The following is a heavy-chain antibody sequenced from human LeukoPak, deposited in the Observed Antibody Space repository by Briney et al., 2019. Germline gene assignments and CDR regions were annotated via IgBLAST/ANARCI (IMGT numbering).Heavy chain of an antibody. J-gene: IGHJ2*01. Sequence: GRSLRLSCAASGFTFSSYDMHWVRQVTGSDLEWFSAIGIAGDTYCVGSVQGRFTISRENSKISLFLQMNTLNAGDTAVSYCARDRLSNGAGWYFDLWGRGTLVTVSS. CDR2: IGIAGDT. V-gene: IGHV3-13*04. D-gene: IGHD2-8*01. CDR3: ARDRLSNGAGWYFDL. CDR1: GFTFSSYD.